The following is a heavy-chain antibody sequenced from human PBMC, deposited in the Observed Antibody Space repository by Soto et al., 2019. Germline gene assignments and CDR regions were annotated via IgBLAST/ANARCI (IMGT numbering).Heavy chain of an antibody. CDR2: IFHGGST. Sequence: PSESLSLTCAVSGGSFSGYFWTWIRQPPGKGLEWIGEIFHGGSTNYSPSLKSRVTISVDTSKNKFSLQLSSVTAADTAVYYCARPHYDSNTFYYFFDYWGQGTLVTVSS. V-gene: IGHV4-34*12. D-gene: IGHD3-22*01. J-gene: IGHJ4*02. CDR1: GGSFSGYF. CDR3: ARPHYDSNTFYYFFDY.